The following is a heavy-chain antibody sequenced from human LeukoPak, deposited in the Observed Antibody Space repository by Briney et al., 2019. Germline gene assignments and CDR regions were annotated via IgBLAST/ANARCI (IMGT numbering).Heavy chain of an antibody. J-gene: IGHJ4*02. CDR2: INAGNGNT. D-gene: IGHD6-13*01. Sequence: GASVKVSCKASGYTFTSYAMHWVRQAPGQRLEWMGWINAGNGNTKYSQKFQGRVTITRDTSASTAYMELSSLRSEDTAVYYCARDSMIAASGMARYWGQGTLVTVSS. CDR1: GYTFTSYA. CDR3: ARDSMIAASGMARY. V-gene: IGHV1-3*01.